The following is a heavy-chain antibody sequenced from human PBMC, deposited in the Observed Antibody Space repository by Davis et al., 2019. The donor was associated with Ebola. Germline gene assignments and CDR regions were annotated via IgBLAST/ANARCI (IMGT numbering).Heavy chain of an antibody. V-gene: IGHV1-69*04. J-gene: IGHJ5*02. CDR3: ARVTYYDSFDP. CDR2: IIPILGIA. Sequence: AASVKVSCKASGGTFSSYAISWVRQAPGQGLEWMGRIIPILGIANYAQKFQGRVTITADKSTSTAYMELSSLRSEDTAVYYCARVTYYDSFDPWGQGTLVTVSS. CDR1: GGTFSSYA. D-gene: IGHD3-3*01.